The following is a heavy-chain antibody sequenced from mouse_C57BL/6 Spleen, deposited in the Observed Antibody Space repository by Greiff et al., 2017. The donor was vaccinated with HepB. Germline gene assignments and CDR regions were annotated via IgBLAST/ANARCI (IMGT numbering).Heavy chain of an antibody. J-gene: IGHJ2*01. V-gene: IGHV1-15*01. D-gene: IGHD2-3*01. CDR1: GYTFTDYE. Sequence: QVQLKQSGAELVRPGASVTLSCKASGYTFTDYEMHWVKQTPVHGLEWIGAIDPETGGTAYNQKFKGKAILTADKSSSTAYMELRSLTSEDSAVYYCTRRMGPVYYFDYWGQGTTLTVSS. CDR3: TRRMGPVYYFDY. CDR2: IDPETGGT.